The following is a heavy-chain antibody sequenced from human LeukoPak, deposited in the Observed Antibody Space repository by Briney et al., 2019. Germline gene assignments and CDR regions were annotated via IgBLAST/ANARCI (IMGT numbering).Heavy chain of an antibody. CDR2: ISYDGKNY. V-gene: IGHV3-30*18. CDR3: AKVVSTGYDNYFDY. Sequence: PGGSLRLSCAASGFTFSNYGMHWVRQAPGKGLEWVALISYDGKNYNYADSVKGRFTISRDNSKNTLYLQMNSLRPEDTAVYYCAKVVSTGYDNYFDYWGQGTLVTVSS. CDR1: GFTFSNYG. D-gene: IGHD5-12*01. J-gene: IGHJ4*02.